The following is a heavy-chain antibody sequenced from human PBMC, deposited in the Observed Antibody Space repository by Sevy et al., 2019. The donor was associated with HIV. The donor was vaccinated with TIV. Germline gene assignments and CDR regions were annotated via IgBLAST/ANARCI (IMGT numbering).Heavy chain of an antibody. CDR3: ARDSVEMATIAGYNLAGAVDY. CDR2: ISSSGSTI. J-gene: IGHJ4*02. CDR1: GFTFSDYY. Sequence: GGSLRLSCAASGFTFSDYYMSWIRQAPGKGLEWVSYISSSGSTIYYADSVKGRFTISRDNAKNSLYLQMSSLRAEDTAVYYCARDSVEMATIAGYNLAGAVDYWGQGTLVTVSS. D-gene: IGHD1-26*01. V-gene: IGHV3-11*01.